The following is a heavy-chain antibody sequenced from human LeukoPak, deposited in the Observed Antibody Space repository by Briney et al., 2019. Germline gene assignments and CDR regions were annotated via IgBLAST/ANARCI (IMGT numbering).Heavy chain of an antibody. D-gene: IGHD3-22*01. J-gene: IGHJ4*02. Sequence: ASVKVSCKASGGTFSSYAISWVRQPPGQGLEWMGGIIPIFGTANYAQKFQGRVTITADKSTSTAYMELSSLRSEDTAVYYCARGVYYYDSSGYPPFDYWGQGTLVTVSS. V-gene: IGHV1-69*06. CDR1: GGTFSSYA. CDR2: IIPIFGTA. CDR3: ARGVYYYDSSGYPPFDY.